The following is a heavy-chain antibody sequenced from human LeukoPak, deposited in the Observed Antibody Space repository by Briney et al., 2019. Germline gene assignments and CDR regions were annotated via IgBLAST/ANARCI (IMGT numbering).Heavy chain of an antibody. V-gene: IGHV1-2*02. CDR3: ARRHYDILTGYRYYYYYYMDV. CDR1: GYTFTGYY. Sequence: ASVKVSCKASGYTFTGYYMHWVRQAPGQGLEWMGWINPNSGGTNYAQKFQGRVTMTRDTSISTAYMELSRLRSDDTAVYYCARRHYDILTGYRYYYYYYMDVWGKGTTVTISS. J-gene: IGHJ6*03. CDR2: INPNSGGT. D-gene: IGHD3-9*01.